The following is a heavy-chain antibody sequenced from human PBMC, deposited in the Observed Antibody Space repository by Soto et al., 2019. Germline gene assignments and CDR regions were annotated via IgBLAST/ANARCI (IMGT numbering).Heavy chain of an antibody. J-gene: IGHJ5*02. CDR3: ARPIVGVSYWFDP. CDR2: IYYSGST. Sequence: PSETLSLTCTVSGGSISSSSYYWGWIRQPPGKGLEWIGSIYYSGSTYYNPSLKSRVTISADTSKSQFSLKLRSVTAADTAVYYCARPIVGVSYWFDPWGQGTLGTVSS. D-gene: IGHD1-26*01. CDR1: GGSISSSSYY. V-gene: IGHV4-39*01.